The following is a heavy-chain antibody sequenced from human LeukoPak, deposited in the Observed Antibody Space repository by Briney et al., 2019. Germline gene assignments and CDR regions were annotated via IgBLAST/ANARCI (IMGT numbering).Heavy chain of an antibody. Sequence: ASVKVSCKASGYTFTNYYIHWVRQAPGQGLEWMGIINPSAGGTNYAQKFQGRLTMTTDMSTSTVYMDLSSLRSEDTAVYYCARAWDYYDSSGYYSLDYWGQGTLVTVSS. V-gene: IGHV1-46*01. CDR1: GYTFTNYY. CDR2: INPSAGGT. CDR3: ARAWDYYDSSGYYSLDY. J-gene: IGHJ4*02. D-gene: IGHD3-22*01.